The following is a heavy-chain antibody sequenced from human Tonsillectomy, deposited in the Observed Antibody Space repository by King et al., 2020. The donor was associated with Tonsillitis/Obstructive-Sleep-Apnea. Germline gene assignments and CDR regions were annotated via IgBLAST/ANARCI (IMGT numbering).Heavy chain of an antibody. CDR2: SRNKANDYTT. Sequence: EVQLVESGGGLVQPGGSLRLSCAASGFTFSDHYMDWVRQAPGKGLEWVSRSRNKANDYTTKYAASVKGRFTISRDDSKNSLFLQMNSLKIEDAAVYHCARGGEGTNPVGSTNSFYGMDVWGQGTTVTVSS. D-gene: IGHD1-26*01. CDR1: GFTFSDHY. J-gene: IGHJ6*02. V-gene: IGHV3-72*01. CDR3: ARGGEGTNPVGSTNSFYGMDV.